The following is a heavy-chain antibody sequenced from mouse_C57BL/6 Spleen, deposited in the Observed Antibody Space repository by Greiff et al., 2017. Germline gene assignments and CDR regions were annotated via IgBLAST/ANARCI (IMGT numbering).Heavy chain of an antibody. V-gene: IGHV8-8*01. Sequence: PLKVSFPFLFHPSQTLSLTCSFSGFSLSTFGMGVGWIRQPSGKGLEWLAHIWWDDDKYYNPALKSRLTISKDTSKNQVFLKIANVDTADTATYYCARPCYDYYFDYWGQGTTLTVSS. D-gene: IGHD2-13*01. CDR2: IWWDDDK. CDR3: ARPCYDYYFDY. J-gene: IGHJ2*01. CDR1: GFSLSTFGMG.